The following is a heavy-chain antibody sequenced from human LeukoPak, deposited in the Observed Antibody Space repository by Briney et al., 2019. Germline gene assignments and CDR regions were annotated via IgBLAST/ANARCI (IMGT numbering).Heavy chain of an antibody. CDR3: ARDSPNYYYYMDV. CDR2: IYHSGST. Sequence: SETLSLTCTVSGYSISSGHYWGWIRQPPGKGLEWIGSIYHSGSTNYNPSLKSRVTMSVDTSKNQFSLKLGSVTAADTAVYYCARDSPNYYYYMDVWGKGTTVTVSS. CDR1: GYSISSGHY. J-gene: IGHJ6*03. V-gene: IGHV4-38-2*02.